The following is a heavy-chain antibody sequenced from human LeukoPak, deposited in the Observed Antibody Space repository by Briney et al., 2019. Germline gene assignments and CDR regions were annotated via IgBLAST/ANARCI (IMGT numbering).Heavy chain of an antibody. CDR2: IIPILGIA. CDR1: GGTFSSYA. V-gene: IGHV1-69*04. J-gene: IGHJ1*01. CDR3: ARPPVRGTEYFQH. D-gene: IGHD3-10*01. Sequence: SVKVSCKASGGTFSSYAISWVRQAPGQGLEWMGRIIPILGIANYAQRFQGRVTITADKSTSTAYMELSSLRSEDTAVYYCARPPVRGTEYFQHWGQGTLVTVSS.